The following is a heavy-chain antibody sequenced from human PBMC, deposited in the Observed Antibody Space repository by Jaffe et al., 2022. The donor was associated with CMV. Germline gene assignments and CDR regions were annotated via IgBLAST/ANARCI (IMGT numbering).Heavy chain of an antibody. V-gene: IGHV3-30*18. CDR2: ISYDGSNK. D-gene: IGHD3-3*01. J-gene: IGHJ6*02. CDR1: GFTFSSYG. CDR3: AKDDYDFWSGYYPYYYYGMDV. Sequence: QVQLVESGGGVVQPGRSLRLSCAASGFTFSSYGMHWVRQAPGKGLEWVAVISYDGSNKYYADSVKGRFTISRDNSKNTLYLQMNSLRAEDTAVYYCAKDDYDFWSGYYPYYYYGMDVWGQGTTVTVSS.